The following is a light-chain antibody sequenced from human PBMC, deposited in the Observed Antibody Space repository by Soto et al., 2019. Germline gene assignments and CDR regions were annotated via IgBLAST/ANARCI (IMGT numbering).Light chain of an antibody. Sequence: DIQLTQSPSFLSASVGDRVTITCRASQGISSYLAWYQQKPGKAPKFLIYAASNLRGGVPSRFSGSGSGTEFTLTISSLQPEDFATYYCQGLNDYPITFGQGTRLEIK. CDR3: QGLNDYPIT. J-gene: IGKJ5*01. CDR1: QGISSY. V-gene: IGKV1-9*01. CDR2: AAS.